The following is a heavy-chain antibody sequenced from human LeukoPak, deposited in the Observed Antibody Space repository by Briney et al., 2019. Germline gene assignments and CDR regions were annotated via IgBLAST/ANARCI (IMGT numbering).Heavy chain of an antibody. V-gene: IGHV3-7*01. J-gene: IGHJ4*02. CDR3: ARDFTYYDILTGYYPPASYFDY. D-gene: IGHD3-9*01. CDR2: ISQDGSET. CDR1: GFTFNSFF. Sequence: GGPLRLSCAASGFTFNSFFLNWVRLTPGRELEWVACISQDGSETFYMDSVRGRFTISRDNAKNSLYLQMNSLRAEDTAVYYCARDFTYYDILTGYYPPASYFDYWGQGTLVTVSS.